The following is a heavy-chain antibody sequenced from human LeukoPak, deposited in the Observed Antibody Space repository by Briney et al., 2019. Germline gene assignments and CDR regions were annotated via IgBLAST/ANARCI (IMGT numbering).Heavy chain of an antibody. CDR1: GGSISSYY. V-gene: IGHV4-4*07. CDR2: IYTSGST. J-gene: IGHJ4*02. CDR3: ARHYCSGGSCYYFNY. D-gene: IGHD2-15*01. Sequence: KPSETLSLTCTVSGGSISSYYWSWIRQPAGKGLEWIGRIYTSGSTNYNPSLKSRVTMSVDSSKSQFSLKLSSVTAADTAVYYCARHYCSGGSCYYFNYWAREPWSPSPQ.